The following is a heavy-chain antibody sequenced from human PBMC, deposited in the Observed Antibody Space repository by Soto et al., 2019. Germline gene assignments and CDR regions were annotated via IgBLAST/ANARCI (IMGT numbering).Heavy chain of an antibody. CDR3: AARVGSSPLYYYGVDV. Sequence: PGESLKISCKGSGYRFTNYWIGWVRQMPGKGLERMGIIDPGDSDTRYSPSFQGQVTISVDKSISTAYLQWSSLKASDTAMYYCAARVGSSPLYYYGVDVWGQGTTVTVSS. D-gene: IGHD3-10*01. CDR1: GYRFTNYW. J-gene: IGHJ6*02. CDR2: IDPGDSDT. V-gene: IGHV5-51*01.